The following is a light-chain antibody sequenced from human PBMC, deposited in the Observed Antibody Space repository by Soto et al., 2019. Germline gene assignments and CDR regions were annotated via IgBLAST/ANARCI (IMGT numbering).Light chain of an antibody. CDR2: AAS. V-gene: IGKV1-27*01. Sequence: DIQMTQSPTSLSASVGDRVTITCQASQGIRSFVAWYQQKPGKAPKLLIYAASTLQSGVPSRFSDSGSGTDFTLTITGLQPEDVATYSCQKYSSVPVFGPGTKVEIK. CDR3: QKYSSVPV. J-gene: IGKJ3*01. CDR1: QGIRSF.